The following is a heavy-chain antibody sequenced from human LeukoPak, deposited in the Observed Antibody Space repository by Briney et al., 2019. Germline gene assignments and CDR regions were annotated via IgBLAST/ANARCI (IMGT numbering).Heavy chain of an antibody. CDR2: INPSVGST. J-gene: IGHJ6*02. D-gene: IGHD2-2*01. CDR1: AYTFANYY. V-gene: IGHV1-46*01. Sequence: ASGKVSCKPSAYTFANYYMDWVRQAPGRGLEWMGIINPSVGSTNTTQKFQSRVTMTRDTSTSTVYMELSSLRSEDSAVYYCARDVLFCGTTTCSLKGPMDVWGQGTTVTVSS. CDR3: ARDVLFCGTTTCSLKGPMDV.